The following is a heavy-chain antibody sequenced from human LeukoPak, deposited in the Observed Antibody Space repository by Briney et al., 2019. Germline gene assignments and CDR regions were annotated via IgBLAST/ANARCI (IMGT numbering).Heavy chain of an antibody. CDR3: AKEGPPSGYDYVYYFDY. J-gene: IGHJ4*02. D-gene: IGHD5-12*01. V-gene: IGHV3-23*01. CDR1: GFTFSSYA. CDR2: ISGSGGST. Sequence: SGGSLRLSCAASGFTFSSYAMSWVRQAPGKGLEWVSAISGSGGSTYYADSVKGRFTISRDNSKNTLYLQMNSLRAEDTAVYYCAKEGPPSGYDYVYYFDYWGQGTLVTASS.